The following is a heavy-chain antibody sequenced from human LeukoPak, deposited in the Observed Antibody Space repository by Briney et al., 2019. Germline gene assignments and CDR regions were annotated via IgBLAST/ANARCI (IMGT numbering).Heavy chain of an antibody. Sequence: ASVKVSCKASGYTFTSYAMNWVRQAPGQGLEWMGWINTNTGNPTYAQGFTGRFVFSLDTSVSTAYLQISSLKAEDTAAYYCARDEDIVLIPTATFDYWGQGTLVTVSS. J-gene: IGHJ4*02. CDR2: INTNTGNP. V-gene: IGHV7-4-1*02. CDR1: GYTFTSYA. CDR3: ARDEDIVLIPTATFDY. D-gene: IGHD2-2*01.